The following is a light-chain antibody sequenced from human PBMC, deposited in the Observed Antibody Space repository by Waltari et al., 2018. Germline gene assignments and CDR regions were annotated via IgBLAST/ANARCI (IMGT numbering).Light chain of an antibody. CDR1: SSDVGDYNY. CDR3: SSYTSSSTYVV. V-gene: IGLV2-14*03. CDR2: DVS. Sequence: QSALTQPASVSGSPGQSITISCTGTSSDVGDYNYVPCYHRHPGKAPKLIIFDVSNRPSGVSNRFSGSKSGDTASLTISGLQAEDEADYYCSSYTSSSTYVVFGGGTKLTVL. J-gene: IGLJ2*01.